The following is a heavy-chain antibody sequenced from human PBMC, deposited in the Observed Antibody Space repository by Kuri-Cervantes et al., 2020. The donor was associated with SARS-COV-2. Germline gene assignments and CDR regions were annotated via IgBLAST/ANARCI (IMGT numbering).Heavy chain of an antibody. D-gene: IGHD3-22*01. V-gene: IGHV4-59*01. CDR1: GYSISSGYY. CDR2: IYYSGST. CDR3: ARVRDSSFQH. J-gene: IGHJ1*01. Sequence: SETLSLTCNVSGYSISSGYYWGWIRQPPGKGLEWIGYIYYSGSTNYNPSLKSRVTISVDTSKNQFSLKLSSVTAADTAVYYRARVRDSSFQHWGQGTLVTVSS.